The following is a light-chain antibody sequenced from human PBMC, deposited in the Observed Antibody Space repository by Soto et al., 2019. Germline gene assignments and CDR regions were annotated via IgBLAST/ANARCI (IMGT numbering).Light chain of an antibody. CDR2: GAS. CDR1: QSVSSK. V-gene: IGKV3-15*01. J-gene: IGKJ1*01. Sequence: ETVMTQSPATLSVSPGERATLSCRASQSVSSKLAWYQQKPGQAPRLLIYGASTRATGIPDRFSGSGSGTDFTLTISRLEPEDFAVYYCQQYGSPTWTFGQGTKVDIK. CDR3: QQYGSPTWT.